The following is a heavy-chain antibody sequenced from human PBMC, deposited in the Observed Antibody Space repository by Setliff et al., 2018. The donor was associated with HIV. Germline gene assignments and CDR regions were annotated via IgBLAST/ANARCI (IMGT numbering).Heavy chain of an antibody. V-gene: IGHV4-39*01. CDR1: GDSISSSSYY. D-gene: IGHD4-17*01. J-gene: IGHJ3*02. CDR2: IYYSGST. Sequence: SETLSLTCTVSGDSISSSSYYWGWIRQPPGKGLEWIGSIYYSGSTYYNPSLESRVSISVDTSKSQFSLKLISVTAADTAVYYCARQPLSRRRGTAVTTVGAFDIRGQGTKVTVS. CDR3: ARQPLSRRRGTAVTTVGAFDI.